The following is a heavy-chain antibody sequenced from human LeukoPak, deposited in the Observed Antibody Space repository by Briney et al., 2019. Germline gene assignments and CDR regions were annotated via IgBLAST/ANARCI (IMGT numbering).Heavy chain of an antibody. D-gene: IGHD6-6*01. J-gene: IGHJ6*02. V-gene: IGHV4-34*01. CDR1: GGSFSGYY. CDR3: AKEGVAARGIRYYYSGMDV. Sequence: SETLSLTCAVYGGSFSGYYWSWIRQPPGKGLEWIGEINHSGSTNYNPSLKSRVTISVDTSKNQFSLNLNSVTAADTAVYYCAKEGVAARGIRYYYSGMDVWGQGTTVTVSS. CDR2: INHSGST.